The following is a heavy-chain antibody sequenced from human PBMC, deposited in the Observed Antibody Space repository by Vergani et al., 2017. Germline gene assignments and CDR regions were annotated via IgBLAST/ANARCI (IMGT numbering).Heavy chain of an antibody. J-gene: IGHJ5*02. CDR3: ARDLRWFDP. CDR1: GGSISSYS. CDR2: IYYSGST. V-gene: IGHV4-59*01. Sequence: QVQLQESGPGLVKPSETLSLTCTVSGGSISSYSWSWIRQPPGKGLEWIGYIYYSGSTNYNPSLKSRVTISVDTSKNQFSLKLSSVTAADTAVYYCARDLRWFDPWGQGTLVTVSS.